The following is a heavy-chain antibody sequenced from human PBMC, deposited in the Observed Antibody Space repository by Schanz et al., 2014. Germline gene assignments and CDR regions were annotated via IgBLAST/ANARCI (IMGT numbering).Heavy chain of an antibody. CDR3: VKDADKYNGNDVEGMDV. CDR1: GFTFSSYA. CDR2: ISGSGGDT. J-gene: IGHJ6*01. D-gene: IGHD1-1*01. Sequence: EVQLVESGGGLVQPGGSLRLSCAASGFTFSSYAMSWVRQAPGKGLEWVSAISGSGGDTYYADSVKGRFTISRDNSKNTLYLQMKSLRVEDTAVYYCVKDADKYNGNDVEGMDVWGPGTTXTVSS. V-gene: IGHV3-23*04.